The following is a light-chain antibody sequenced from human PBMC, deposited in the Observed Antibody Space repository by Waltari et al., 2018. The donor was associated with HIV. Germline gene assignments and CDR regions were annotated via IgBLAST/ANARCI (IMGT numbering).Light chain of an antibody. CDR1: QSISSW. V-gene: IGKV1-5*03. J-gene: IGKJ1*01. Sequence: DIQMTQSPSTLSASVGDRVTITCRASQSISSWLAWYQQKPGKAPKLLIYKASSLESGVPSRFSGSGSGTKVTLTISSRQPDDFATNYCQQYNSFTWTFGQGTKVEIK. CDR2: KAS. CDR3: QQYNSFTWT.